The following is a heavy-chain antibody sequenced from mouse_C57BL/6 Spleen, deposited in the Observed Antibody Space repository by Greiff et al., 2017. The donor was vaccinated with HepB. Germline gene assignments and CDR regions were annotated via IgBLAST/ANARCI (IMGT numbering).Heavy chain of an antibody. CDR3: ARRGGYYYGSSYDWYFDG. D-gene: IGHD1-1*01. J-gene: IGHJ1*03. V-gene: IGHV1-64*01. Sequence: QVQLQQPGAELVKPGASVKLSCKASGYTFTSYWMHWVKQRPGQGLEWIGMIHPNSGSTNYNEKFKSKATLTVDKSSSTAYMQLSSLTSEDSAVYYCARRGGYYYGSSYDWYFDGWGTGTTVTVSS. CDR2: IHPNSGST. CDR1: GYTFTSYW.